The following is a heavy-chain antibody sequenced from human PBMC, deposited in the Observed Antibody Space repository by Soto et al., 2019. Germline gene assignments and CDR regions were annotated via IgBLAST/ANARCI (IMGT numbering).Heavy chain of an antibody. J-gene: IGHJ4*02. CDR1: GFTFNNYD. CDR2: ISGSGGST. V-gene: IGHV3-23*01. Sequence: EVHLLESGGGLVQPGGSLRLSCAASGFTFNNYDMTWVRQAPGKGLEWVSAISGSGGSTFYADSVKGRFTISRDNSWNILYLEMSSLRVEDTAVYFCARGGTLRVPSNRVRLSEMFYFDCWGQGTLVTVSS. D-gene: IGHD1-7*01. CDR3: ARGGTLRVPSNRVRLSEMFYFDC.